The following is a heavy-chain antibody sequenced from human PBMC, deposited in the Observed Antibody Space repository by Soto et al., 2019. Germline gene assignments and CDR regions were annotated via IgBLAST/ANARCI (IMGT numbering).Heavy chain of an antibody. CDR1: GSTFSSYA. D-gene: IGHD1-1*01. V-gene: IGHV3-33*01. CDR3: AREETGTFDC. Sequence: QVQLVESGGGVVQPGRSLRLSCAASGSTFSSYAMHWVRQAPGKGLEWVAVIWYDGSNEDYADSVKGRFTISRDNSKTTLFLQMTSLRVEDTAVYYCAREETGTFDCWGQGTLVTVSS. J-gene: IGHJ4*02. CDR2: IWYDGSNE.